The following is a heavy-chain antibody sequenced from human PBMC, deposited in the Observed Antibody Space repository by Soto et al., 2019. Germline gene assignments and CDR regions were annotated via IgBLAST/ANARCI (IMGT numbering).Heavy chain of an antibody. V-gene: IGHV1-46*01. CDR3: ARAHSQYYDFWSGPYIGMDV. D-gene: IGHD3-3*01. CDR1: GYTFTSYY. CDR2: INPSGGST. Sequence: ASVKVSCKASGYTFTSYYMHWVRQAPGQGLEWMGIINPSGGSTGYAQKFQGRVTMTRDTSTSTVYMELSSLRSEDTAVYYCARAHSQYYDFWSGPYIGMDVWGQGTTVTVSS. J-gene: IGHJ6*02.